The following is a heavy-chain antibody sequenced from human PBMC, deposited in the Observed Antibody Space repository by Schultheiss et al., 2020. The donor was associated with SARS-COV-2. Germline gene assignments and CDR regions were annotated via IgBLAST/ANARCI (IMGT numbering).Heavy chain of an antibody. CDR2: INHSGST. V-gene: IGHV4-34*01. D-gene: IGHD4-17*01. J-gene: IGHJ6*02. CDR3: ARDGYGDYDYYYYGMDV. Sequence: SETLSLTCAVSGVSFSGYYWSWIRQPPGKGLEWIGEINHSGSTNYNPSLKSRVTISVDTSKNQFSLKLSSVTAADTAVYYCARDGYGDYDYYYYGMDVWGQGTTVTVSS. CDR1: GVSFSGYY.